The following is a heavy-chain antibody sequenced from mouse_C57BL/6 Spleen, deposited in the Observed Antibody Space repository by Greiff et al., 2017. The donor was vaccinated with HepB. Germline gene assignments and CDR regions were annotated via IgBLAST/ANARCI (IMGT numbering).Heavy chain of an antibody. J-gene: IGHJ2*01. D-gene: IGHD2-1*01. CDR2: ISDGGSYT. Sequence: EVKLMESGGGLVKPGGSLKLSCAASGFTFSSYAMSWVRQTPEKRLEWVATISDGGSYTYYPDNVKGRFTISRDNAKNNLYLQMSPLKSEDTAMYYCARAFYYGNQYYFDYGGQGTTLTVSS. V-gene: IGHV5-4*03. CDR3: ARAFYYGNQYYFDY. CDR1: GFTFSSYA.